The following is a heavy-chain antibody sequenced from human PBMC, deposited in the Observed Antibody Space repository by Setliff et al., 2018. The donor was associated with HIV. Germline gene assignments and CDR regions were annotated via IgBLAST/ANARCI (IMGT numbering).Heavy chain of an antibody. CDR1: GFIFSNHW. D-gene: IGHD3-9*01. CDR3: AREAYDVLTPHAHIDY. J-gene: IGHJ4*02. CDR2: INWNGAIT. V-gene: IGHV3-20*04. Sequence: PGGSLRLSCAASGFIFSNHWMTWVRQAPGKGLEWVSGINWNGAITDYADSVKGRFTISRDNAKNSLHLQMNSLRAEDAAFYYCAREAYDVLTPHAHIDYWGQGVLVTVSS.